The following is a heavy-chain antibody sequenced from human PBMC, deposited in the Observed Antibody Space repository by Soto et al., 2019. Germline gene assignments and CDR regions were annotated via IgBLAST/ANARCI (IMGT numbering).Heavy chain of an antibody. V-gene: IGHV3-30-3*01. Sequence: GGSLRLSCAASGFTFSSYAMHWVRQAPGKGLEWVAVISYDGSNKYYADSVKGRFTISRDNSKNTLYLQMKSMRAEDTAVYYCARDAEESMVRGVIYHYYGIDVWGKGTTVKVS. CDR1: GFTFSSYA. CDR3: ARDAEESMVRGVIYHYYGIDV. J-gene: IGHJ6*04. D-gene: IGHD3-10*01. CDR2: ISYDGSNK.